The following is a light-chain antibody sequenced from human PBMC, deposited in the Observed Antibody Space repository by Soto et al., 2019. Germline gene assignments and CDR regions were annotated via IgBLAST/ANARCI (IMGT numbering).Light chain of an antibody. J-gene: IGLJ3*02. CDR2: EVS. CDR3: ISYTSSSTWV. CDR1: SSDVGGYNY. Sequence: QSALTQPASVSGSPGQSITISCTGTSSDVGGYNYVSWYQQHPGTAPKLMIYEVSNRPSGVSDRFSGSRSGNTASPTISGLQAEDESDYYCISYTSSSTWVFGGGTKLTVL. V-gene: IGLV2-14*01.